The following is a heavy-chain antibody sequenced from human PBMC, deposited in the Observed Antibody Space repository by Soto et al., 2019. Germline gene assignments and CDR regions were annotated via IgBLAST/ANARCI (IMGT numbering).Heavy chain of an antibody. CDR3: GGADRPGEYFVNY. V-gene: IGHV1-69*13. CDR1: GGTFSSFV. CDR2: IVPVFGSP. D-gene: IGHD3-16*01. Sequence: SVKVSCKASGGTFSSFVFTWVRQAPGQGLEWMGGIVPVFGSPNYAQKFQDRVTITADESTSTVDMELSSLRSEDTAVYFCGGADRPGEYFVNYWGQGTLVTVSS. J-gene: IGHJ4*02.